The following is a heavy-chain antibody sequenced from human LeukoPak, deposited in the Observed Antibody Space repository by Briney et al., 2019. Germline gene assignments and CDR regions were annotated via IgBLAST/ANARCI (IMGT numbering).Heavy chain of an antibody. D-gene: IGHD2-21*02. J-gene: IGHJ4*02. Sequence: GESLKISCKGSGYSFTSYWIGWVRQMPGKGLEWLGIIFPGDSDTRYSPSFQGQVTISADNSISTAYLQWSSLKASDSAMYHCARNLEACGGDCYDYWGQGTLVTVSS. V-gene: IGHV5-51*01. CDR1: GYSFTSYW. CDR2: IFPGDSDT. CDR3: ARNLEACGGDCYDY.